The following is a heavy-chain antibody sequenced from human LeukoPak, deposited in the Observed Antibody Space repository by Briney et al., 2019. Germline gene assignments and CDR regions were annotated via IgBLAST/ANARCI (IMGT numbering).Heavy chain of an antibody. CDR2: IREDGTEK. CDR3: ARGTRSINYFDY. J-gene: IGHJ4*02. CDR1: GFTFSGAW. V-gene: IGHV3-7*01. Sequence: PGGSLRLSCTASGFTFSGAWMTWVRQAPGKGLEWVANIREDGTEKNYVDSVKGRFTISRDNAKNSLYLQMNSLRAEDTAVYYCARGTRSINYFDYWGQGTLVTVSS. D-gene: IGHD1-1*01.